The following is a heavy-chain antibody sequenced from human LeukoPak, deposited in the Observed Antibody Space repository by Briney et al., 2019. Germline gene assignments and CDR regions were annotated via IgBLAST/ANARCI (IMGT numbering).Heavy chain of an antibody. J-gene: IGHJ4*02. D-gene: IGHD3/OR15-3a*01. V-gene: IGHV3-23*01. CDR1: GFTFTGHT. CDR2: ISDRGGST. Sequence: GGSLRLSCAASGFTFTGHTMTWLRQAPGKGLEWVAGISDRGGSTKYADSVKGRFTISRDNPKNTLYLQMNSLRAEDTAVYFCAKRGVVIRVILVGFHKEAYYFESWGQGALVTVSS. CDR3: AKRGVVIRVILVGFHKEAYYFES.